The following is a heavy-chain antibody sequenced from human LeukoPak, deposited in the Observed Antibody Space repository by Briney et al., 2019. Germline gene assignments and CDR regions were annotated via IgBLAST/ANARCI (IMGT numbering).Heavy chain of an antibody. V-gene: IGHV5-51*01. CDR2: IYPGDSDT. J-gene: IGHJ5*02. CDR3: ARLGSRHGYNWGDL. D-gene: IGHD5-24*01. Sequence: GESLKVSCKGSGYSFTSYWIGWARQMPGKGLEWMGIIYPGDSDTRYSPPFQGQVTISADKSISTAYLQWSSLKASDTAMYYCARLGSRHGYNWGDLWGQGTLVSVSS. CDR1: GYSFTSYW.